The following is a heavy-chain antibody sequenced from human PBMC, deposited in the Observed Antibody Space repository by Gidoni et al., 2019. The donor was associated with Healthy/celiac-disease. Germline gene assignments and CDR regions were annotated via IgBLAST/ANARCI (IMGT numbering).Heavy chain of an antibody. Sequence: QVQLQQWGAGLLKPSETLSLTCAVSGGSFSGYYWSWIRQPPGKGLEWIGEINHSGSTNYNPSLKSRVTISVDTSKNQFSLKLSSVTAADTAVYYCARGADYDSSGHDYWGQGTLVTVSS. CDR3: ARGADYDSSGHDY. D-gene: IGHD3-22*01. CDR1: GGSFSGYY. V-gene: IGHV4-34*01. CDR2: INHSGST. J-gene: IGHJ4*02.